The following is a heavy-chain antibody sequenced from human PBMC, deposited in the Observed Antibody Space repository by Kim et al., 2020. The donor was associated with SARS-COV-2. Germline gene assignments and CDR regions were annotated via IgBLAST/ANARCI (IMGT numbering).Heavy chain of an antibody. CDR2: INPSGGST. J-gene: IGHJ4*02. D-gene: IGHD2-2*01. V-gene: IGHV1-46*01. CDR3: ARGLDIVVVPAAISPNPDFDY. CDR1: GYTFTSYY. Sequence: ASVKVSCKASGYTFTSYYMHRVRQAPGQGLEWMGIINPSGGSTSYAQKFQGRVTMTRDTSTSTVYMELSSLRSEDTAVYYCARGLDIVVVPAAISPNPDFDYWGQGTLVTVSS.